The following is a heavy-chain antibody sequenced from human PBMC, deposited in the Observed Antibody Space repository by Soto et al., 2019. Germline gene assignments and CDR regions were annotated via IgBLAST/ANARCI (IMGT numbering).Heavy chain of an antibody. V-gene: IGHV4-39*01. CDR2: IFYSGRT. CDR3: ARRGQFSYGAVAFAI. CDR1: GGSISSSSYY. J-gene: IGHJ3*02. D-gene: IGHD5-18*01. Sequence: QLQLQASGPGLVKPSETLSLTCTVSGGSISSSSYYWRWLRQPPGTGLEWIGNIFYSGRTYCNPSLKSRVTIYVDTSKNQLSLKLSSVIAADSAVYYCARRGQFSYGAVAFAIWGQGTMVTVSS.